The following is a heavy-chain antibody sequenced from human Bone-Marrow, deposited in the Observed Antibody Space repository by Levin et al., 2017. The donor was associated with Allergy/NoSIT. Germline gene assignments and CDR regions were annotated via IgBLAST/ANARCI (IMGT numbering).Heavy chain of an antibody. V-gene: IGHV3-23*01. CDR3: AKARTTRGYYYYGMDV. D-gene: IGHD4-11*01. CDR1: GFTFSSYA. J-gene: IGHJ6*02. Sequence: PGGSLRLSCAASGFTFSSYAMSWVRQAPGKGLEWVSAISGSGGSTCYADSVKGRFTISRDNSKNTLYLQMNSLRAEDTAVYYCAKARTTRGYYYYGMDVWGQGTTVTVSS. CDR2: ISGSGGST.